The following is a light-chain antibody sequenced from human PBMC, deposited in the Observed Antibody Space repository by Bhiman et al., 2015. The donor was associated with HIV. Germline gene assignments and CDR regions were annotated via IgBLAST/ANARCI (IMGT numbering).Light chain of an antibody. CDR3: QSYDSSLSAPVV. CDR2: DVS. V-gene: IGLV2-14*01. J-gene: IGLJ2*01. Sequence: QSALTQPASVSGSPGQSITISCTGTSSAVGGYYYVSWYQQHPGKAPKLMIYDVSKRTSGVSNRFSGSKSGNTASLTISGLQAEDEADYYCQSYDSSLSAPVVFGGGTKLTVL. CDR1: SSAVGGYYY.